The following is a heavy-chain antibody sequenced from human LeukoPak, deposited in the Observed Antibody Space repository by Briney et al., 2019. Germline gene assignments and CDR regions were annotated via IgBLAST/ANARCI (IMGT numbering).Heavy chain of an antibody. CDR1: GGSIRSYY. CDR3: ARGDGRGSYYWAGFDY. V-gene: IGHV4-59*12. CDR2: IYDSGST. Sequence: NASETLSLTCTVSGGSIRSYYWSWIRQPPGKGLEWVGYIYDSGSTSYNPSLKSRVTISVDTSKNQFSLKLSSVTAADTAVYYCARGDGRGSYYWAGFDYWGQGTLVTVSS. J-gene: IGHJ4*02. D-gene: IGHD1-26*01.